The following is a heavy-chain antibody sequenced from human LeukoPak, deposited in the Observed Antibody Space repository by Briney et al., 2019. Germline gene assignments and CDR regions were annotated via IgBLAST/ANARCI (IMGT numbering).Heavy chain of an antibody. CDR3: ARGMIMTTEPADY. CDR2: MNPNSGNT. CDR1: GYTFTSYD. V-gene: IGHV1-8*01. J-gene: IGHJ4*02. D-gene: IGHD4-17*01. Sequence: GASVKVSCKASGYTFTSYDINWVRPATGQGLEWMGWMNPNSGNTGYAQKFQGRVTMTRNTSISTAYMELSSLRSEDTAVYYCARGMIMTTEPADYWGQGTLVTASS.